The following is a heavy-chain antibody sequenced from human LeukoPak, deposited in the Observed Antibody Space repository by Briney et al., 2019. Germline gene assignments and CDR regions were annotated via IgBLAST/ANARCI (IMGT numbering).Heavy chain of an antibody. CDR3: ARRRGGYSYGLHYYYMDV. CDR2: IYYSGST. Sequence: PSETLSLTCTVSGYSISSGYYWGWIRQPPGKGLEWIGYIYYSGSTNYNPSLKSRVTISVDTSKNQFSLKLSSVTAADTAVYYCARRRGGYSYGLHYYYMDVWGKGTTVTVSS. D-gene: IGHD5-18*01. CDR1: GYSISSGYY. J-gene: IGHJ6*03. V-gene: IGHV4-38-2*02.